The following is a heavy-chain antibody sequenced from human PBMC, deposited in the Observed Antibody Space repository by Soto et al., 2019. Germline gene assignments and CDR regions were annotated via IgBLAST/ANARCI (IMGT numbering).Heavy chain of an antibody. CDR3: ARPPRGQMEGDDWLDF. J-gene: IGHJ5*01. D-gene: IGHD1-26*01. CDR2: INTNNGHT. CDR1: GYIFPDYN. V-gene: IGHV1-2*02. Sequence: ASVKVSCKASGYIFPDYNMHWLRQAPGQGLEWVGWINTNNGHTAYAQKFQGRVSLTRDTSINTVYMDLNKLRPDDAAVYYCARPPRGQMEGDDWLDFWG.